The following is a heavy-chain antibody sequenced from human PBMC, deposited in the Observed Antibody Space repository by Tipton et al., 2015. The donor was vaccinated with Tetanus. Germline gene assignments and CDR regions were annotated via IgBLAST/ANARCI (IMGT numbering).Heavy chain of an antibody. V-gene: IGHV1-69*01. CDR3: ARGSGSSGYGPLGEGHNWFDP. J-gene: IGHJ5*02. CDR2: IIPIFGTA. Sequence: QVQLVQSGAEVKKPGSSVKVSCKASGGTFSSYAISWVRQAPGQGLEWMGGIIPIFGTANYAQKFQGRVTITADESTSTAYMELSSLRSEDTAVYYCARGSGSSGYGPLGEGHNWFDPWGQGTLVTASS. CDR1: GGTFSSYA. D-gene: IGHD3-22*01.